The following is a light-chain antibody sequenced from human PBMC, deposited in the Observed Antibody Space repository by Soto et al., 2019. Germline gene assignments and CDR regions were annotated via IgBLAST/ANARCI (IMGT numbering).Light chain of an antibody. CDR2: DVS. Sequence: QSALTQPRSVSGSPGQSVTISCTGTSSDVGGYNYVSWYQQHPGKAPKLMISDVSKRPSWVPDRFSVSKSGNTASLPISGLQAEDEADYYCCSSAGSCPHVVFAGGTKLTVL. V-gene: IGLV2-11*01. J-gene: IGLJ2*01. CDR3: CSSAGSCPHVV. CDR1: SSDVGGYNY.